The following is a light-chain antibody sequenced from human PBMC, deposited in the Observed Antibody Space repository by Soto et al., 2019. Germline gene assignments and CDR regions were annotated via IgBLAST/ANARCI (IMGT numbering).Light chain of an antibody. CDR1: SSNIGAGYD. V-gene: IGLV1-40*01. CDR3: QSYDSSPSGSRV. J-gene: IGLJ1*01. CDR2: GNS. Sequence: QSVLTQPPSVSGAPGQRVTISCTGSSSNIGAGYDVHWYQQLPGTAPKLLIYGNSNRPSGVPDRFSGSKSGTSASLAITGLQAEDEADYYRQSYDSSPSGSRVFGTGTKLTVL.